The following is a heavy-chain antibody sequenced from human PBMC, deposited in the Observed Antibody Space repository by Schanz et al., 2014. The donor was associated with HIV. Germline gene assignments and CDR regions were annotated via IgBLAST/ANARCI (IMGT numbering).Heavy chain of an antibody. J-gene: IGHJ6*02. CDR2: ISYDGTNK. V-gene: IGHV3-30*18. Sequence: QVQLVESGGGVVQPGRSLRLSCAVSGFTLSSYGMHWVRQAPGKGLEWVAVISYDGTNKYYADSVKGRFTISRDNSKNTLYLQMNSLRAEDTAIYYCAKTSITLGMDVWGQGTTVTVSS. CDR1: GFTLSSYG. D-gene: IGHD1-20*01. CDR3: AKTSITLGMDV.